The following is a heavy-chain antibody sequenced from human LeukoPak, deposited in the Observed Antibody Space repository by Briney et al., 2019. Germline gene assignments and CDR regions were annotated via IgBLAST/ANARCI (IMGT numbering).Heavy chain of an antibody. CDR1: GYTFTSYG. V-gene: IGHV1-18*01. J-gene: IGHJ4*02. CDR2: ISAYNGNT. Sequence: ASVKVSCKASGYTFTSYGISWVRQAPGQGLEWMGWISAYNGNTNYAQKLQGRVTMTTDTSTSTAYKELRSLRSDDTAVYYCARNAYCSSTSCYPDYWGQGTLVTVSS. CDR3: ARNAYCSSTSCYPDY. D-gene: IGHD2-2*01.